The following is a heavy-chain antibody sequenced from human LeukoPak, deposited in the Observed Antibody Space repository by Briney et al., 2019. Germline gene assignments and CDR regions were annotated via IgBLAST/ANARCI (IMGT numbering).Heavy chain of an antibody. J-gene: IGHJ6*02. CDR1: GGTFSSYA. Sequence: GASVKVSCKASGGTFSSYAISWVRQAPGQGLEWMGRIIPILGIANYAQKFQGRVTITADKSTSTAYMELSSLRSEDTAGYYCARDRSDYDSSGFGHIYYGMDVWGQGTTVTVSS. CDR2: IIPILGIA. D-gene: IGHD3-22*01. CDR3: ARDRSDYDSSGFGHIYYGMDV. V-gene: IGHV1-69*04.